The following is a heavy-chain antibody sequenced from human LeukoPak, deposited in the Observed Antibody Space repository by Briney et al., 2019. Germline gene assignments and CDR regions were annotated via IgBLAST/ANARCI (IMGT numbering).Heavy chain of an antibody. CDR2: INPNSGGT. J-gene: IGHJ2*01. V-gene: IGHV1-2*02. CDR1: GYTFTGYY. D-gene: IGHD7-27*01. Sequence: VSVKVSCKASGYTFTGYYMHWVRQAPGQGLEWMGWINPNSGGTNYAQKFQGRVTMTRDTSISTAYMELSRLRSDDTAVYYCARCWGPDWYFDLWGRGTLVTVSS. CDR3: ARCWGPDWYFDL.